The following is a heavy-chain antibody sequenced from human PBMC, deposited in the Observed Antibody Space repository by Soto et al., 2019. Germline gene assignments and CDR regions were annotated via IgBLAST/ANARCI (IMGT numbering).Heavy chain of an antibody. Sequence: GASLKVSCKASGYTFTSYGISWVRQAPGQGLEWMGWISAYNGNTNYAQKLQGRVTMTTDTSTSTAYMELRSLRSDDTAVYYCAREGIAVADPQVGFDPWGQGNLVTVS. CDR3: AREGIAVADPQVGFDP. D-gene: IGHD6-19*01. J-gene: IGHJ5*02. V-gene: IGHV1-18*01. CDR2: ISAYNGNT. CDR1: GYTFTSYG.